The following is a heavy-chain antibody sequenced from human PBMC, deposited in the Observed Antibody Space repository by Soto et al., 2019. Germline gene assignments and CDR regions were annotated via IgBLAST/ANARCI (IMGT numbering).Heavy chain of an antibody. D-gene: IGHD3-3*02. CDR1: GGSISSYY. V-gene: IGHV4-59*01. CDR3: ARVVSFPGYYFDY. J-gene: IGHJ4*02. CDR2: IYYSGST. Sequence: SETLSLTCTVSGGSISSYYWSWIRQPPGKGLEWIGYIYYSGSTNYNPSLKSRVTISVDTSKNQFSLKLSSVTAAGTAVYYCARVVSFPGYYFDYWGQGTLVTVSS.